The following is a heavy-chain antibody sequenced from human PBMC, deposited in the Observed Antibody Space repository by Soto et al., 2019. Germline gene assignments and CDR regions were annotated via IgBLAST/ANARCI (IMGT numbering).Heavy chain of an antibody. V-gene: IGHV3-66*01. CDR3: ARVHSRSYHYFDY. Sequence: PGGSLRLSCAASGFTVSTYHMSWVRQAPGKGLEWVSVIYSAGSADFADSVKVRFTISRDNSKNTLYLQMSSLRAEDTAVYYCARVHSRSYHYFDYWGQGTVVTVYS. CDR1: GFTVSTYH. J-gene: IGHJ4*02. CDR2: IYSAGSA. D-gene: IGHD6-13*01.